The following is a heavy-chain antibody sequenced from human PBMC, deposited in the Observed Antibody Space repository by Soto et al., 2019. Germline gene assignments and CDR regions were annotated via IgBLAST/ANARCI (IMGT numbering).Heavy chain of an antibody. V-gene: IGHV3-23*01. D-gene: IGHD3-3*01. J-gene: IGHJ1*01. CDR2: MTGSSRYT. Sequence: EVQLLESGGGLVQPGGSLRLSCAASGFTFSSYAMTWVRQAPGKGLEWVSGMTGSSRYTYYADSVKGRFTISRDNSKSTLYLQMNRLRAEDTAVYYCAEEGEVLEYVRYFQHWGQGTLVTVSS. CDR3: AEEGEVLEYVRYFQH. CDR1: GFTFSSYA.